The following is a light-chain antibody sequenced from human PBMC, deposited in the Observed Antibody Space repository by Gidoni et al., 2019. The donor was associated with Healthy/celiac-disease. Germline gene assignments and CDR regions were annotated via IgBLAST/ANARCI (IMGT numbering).Light chain of an antibody. V-gene: IGKV1-8*01. CDR1: QGISSY. J-gene: IGKJ1*01. CDR2: AAS. Sequence: AIRMTQPPSSFPASTGDRVTITCRASQGISSYLAWYQQKPGKAPKLLIYAASTLQSGVPSRFSGSRSGTDFTLTISCLQSEDFATYYCRQYYSYPRTFGQGTKVEIK. CDR3: RQYYSYPRT.